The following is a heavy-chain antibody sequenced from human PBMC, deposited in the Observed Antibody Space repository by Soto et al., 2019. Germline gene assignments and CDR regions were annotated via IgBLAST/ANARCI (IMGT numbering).Heavy chain of an antibody. J-gene: IGHJ5*02. V-gene: IGHV1-18*04. CDR3: ARDYSSSWSGYWFDP. D-gene: IGHD6-13*01. CDR2: ISAYNGNT. CDR1: GYTFTSYG. Sequence: QVQLVQSGAEVKKPEASVKVSCKASGYTFTSYGISWVREAPGQGLEWMGWISAYNGNTNYAQKLQGRVTMTTDPATSTAYMELRSLRSDDTAVFYCARDYSSSWSGYWFDPWGQGTLVTVSS.